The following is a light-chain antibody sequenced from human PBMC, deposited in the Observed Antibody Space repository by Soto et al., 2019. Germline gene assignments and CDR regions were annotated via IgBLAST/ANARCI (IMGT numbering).Light chain of an antibody. J-gene: IGLJ2*01. CDR1: SSDVGSYNL. Sequence: QSALTQPASVSGSPGQSITISCTGTSSDVGSYNLVSWYQQHPGKAPXFMIYEGXXXXXXXXXXFSGSKSGNTASLTISGXXXXXXXXXXCCSYASSRTLVFGGGTKLTVL. CDR3: CSYASSRTLV. CDR2: EGX. V-gene: IGLV2-23*01.